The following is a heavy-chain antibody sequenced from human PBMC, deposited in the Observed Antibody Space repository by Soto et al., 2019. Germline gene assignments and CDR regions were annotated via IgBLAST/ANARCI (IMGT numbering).Heavy chain of an antibody. Sequence: GGSLRLSCATSGFTFINAWMNWVRQAPGKGLEWVGRVKSKTDGGRPSYADSVQGRFIISRDNPKSTLYLQMNSLGAEDTAMYYCAKARCYTTDCYVPDSWGQGTLVTVSS. CDR1: GFTFINAW. V-gene: IGHV3-15*07. D-gene: IGHD3-16*02. J-gene: IGHJ5*01. CDR3: AKARCYTTDCYVPDS. CDR2: VKSKTDGGRP.